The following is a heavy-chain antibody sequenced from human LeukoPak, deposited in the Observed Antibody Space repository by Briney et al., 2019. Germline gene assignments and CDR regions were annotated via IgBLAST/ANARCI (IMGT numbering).Heavy chain of an antibody. CDR1: VYTLTELS. J-gene: IGHJ4*02. CDR3: ATDTHSLWPRGYAY. Sequence: ASVKVSCKVSVYTLTELSMHWVRQAPGKGLEWMGGFDPEDGETIYAQKFQGRVTMTEDTSTDTAYMELSSLRSEDTAVYYCATDTHSLWPRGYAYWGQGTLVTVSS. V-gene: IGHV1-24*01. CDR2: FDPEDGET. D-gene: IGHD5-18*01.